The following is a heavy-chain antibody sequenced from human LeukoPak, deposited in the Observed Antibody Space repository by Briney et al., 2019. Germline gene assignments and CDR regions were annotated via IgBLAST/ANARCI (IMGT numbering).Heavy chain of an antibody. V-gene: IGHV4-39*01. D-gene: IGHD3/OR15-3a*01. CDR1: GVSISSSNSY. J-gene: IGHJ4*02. Sequence: PSETLSLTCTVSGVSISSSNSYWGWIRQPPGKGLEWIGSIYYSGNTYYNASLKSQFSISIDTAKNQFSLRLTSVTAADTAVYYCARQTGSGLFILPGGQGTLVTVSS. CDR3: ARQTGSGLFILP. CDR2: IYYSGNT.